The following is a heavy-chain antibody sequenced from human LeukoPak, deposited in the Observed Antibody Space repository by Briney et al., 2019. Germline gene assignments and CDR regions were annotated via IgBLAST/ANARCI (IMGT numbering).Heavy chain of an antibody. CDR3: AKTAPADYYGSGSYSDY. CDR1: GFTLSSYA. CDR2: ISGSGGST. D-gene: IGHD3-10*01. V-gene: IGHV3-23*01. Sequence: GGSLRLSCAASGFTLSSYAMSRVLQAPGKGLEWVSAISGSGGSTYYADSVKGRITISRDNSKNTLYLQMNSLRAEDTAVYYCAKTAPADYYGSGSYSDYWGQGTLVTVSS. J-gene: IGHJ4*02.